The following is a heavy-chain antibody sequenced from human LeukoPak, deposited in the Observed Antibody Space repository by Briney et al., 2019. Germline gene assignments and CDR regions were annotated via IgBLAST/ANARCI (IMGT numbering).Heavy chain of an antibody. V-gene: IGHV3-48*01. Sequence: GGSLRLSCAASGFTFRSYSMNWVRQAPGKGLEWVSYISSGSSTIYYADSVMGRFTISRDNAKNSLYLQMNSLRAEDTAVYYCARVGEYISSWGPFDYWGQGTLVTVSS. CDR2: ISSGSSTI. CDR3: ARVGEYISSWGPFDY. D-gene: IGHD6-13*01. J-gene: IGHJ4*02. CDR1: GFTFRSYS.